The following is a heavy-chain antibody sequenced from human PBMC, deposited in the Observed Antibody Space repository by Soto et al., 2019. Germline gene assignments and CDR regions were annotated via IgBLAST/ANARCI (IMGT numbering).Heavy chain of an antibody. CDR2: ILPVSGTSDTS. CDR3: ARLHWYPRGRDYYYYDTDV. CDR1: GGSLTNYA. Sequence: ASVKVSCKASGGSLTNYAISWVRQGPGHGLEWMGGILPVSGTSDTSNYAQTFQGRLTVSADNSASTVYMELSSLRPEDTAGYYCARLHWYPRGRDYYYYDTDVWGKGTTVTVSS. V-gene: IGHV1-69*06. D-gene: IGHD6-13*01. J-gene: IGHJ6*04.